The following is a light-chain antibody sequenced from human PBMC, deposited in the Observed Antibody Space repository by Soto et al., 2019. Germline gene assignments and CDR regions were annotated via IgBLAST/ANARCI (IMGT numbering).Light chain of an antibody. J-gene: IGKJ3*01. Sequence: DIQMTQSPSSLSASLGDRVTITCRASQSISRHLNWYQQKPGKAPRLLIYAASSLQSGVPSRFSGSGSGTDFILTITSLQPEDSATYYCRQTYNMPRTFGPGTKVDIK. V-gene: IGKV1-39*01. CDR1: QSISRH. CDR3: RQTYNMPRT. CDR2: AAS.